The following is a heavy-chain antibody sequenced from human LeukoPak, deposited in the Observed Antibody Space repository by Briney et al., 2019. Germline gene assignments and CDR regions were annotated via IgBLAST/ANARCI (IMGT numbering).Heavy chain of an antibody. CDR3: ASLDPPDSIPGFQH. CDR1: GGTFSSYA. J-gene: IGHJ1*01. Sequence: SVKVSCKASGGTFSSYAIGWVRQAPGQGLEWMGGIIPIFGTANYAQKFQGRVTITADESTSTAYMELSSLRSEDTAVYYCASLDPPDSIPGFQHWGQGTLVTVSS. V-gene: IGHV1-69*13. D-gene: IGHD3-22*01. CDR2: IIPIFGTA.